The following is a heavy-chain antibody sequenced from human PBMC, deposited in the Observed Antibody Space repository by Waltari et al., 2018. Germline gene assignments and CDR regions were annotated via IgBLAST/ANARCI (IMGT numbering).Heavy chain of an antibody. J-gene: IGHJ5*02. D-gene: IGHD3-16*01. V-gene: IGHV4-34*02. Sequence: QVQLQQWGAGLLKPSETLSLTCAVYGGSLSTYYWTWIRQSPGKGLEWVGEIIHSGSTSYNPSLMSRVTISVDTSKNQFSLDLTSVTAADTAVYYCARGRGVDNGGWFDPWGQGTLVTVSS. CDR2: IIHSGST. CDR1: GGSLSTYY. CDR3: ARGRGVDNGGWFDP.